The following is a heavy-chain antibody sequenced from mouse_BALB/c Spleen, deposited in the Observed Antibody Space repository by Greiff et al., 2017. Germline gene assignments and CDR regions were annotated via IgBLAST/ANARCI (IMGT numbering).Heavy chain of an antibody. Sequence: VQLQQSGAELMKPGASVKISCKATGYTFSSYWIEWVKQRPGHGLEWIGEILPGSGSTNYNEKFKGKATFTADTSSNTACMQLSSLTSEDSAVYYCARWYYGSSYKDYWGQGTTLTVSS. J-gene: IGHJ2*01. CDR1: GYTFSSYW. CDR2: ILPGSGST. CDR3: ARWYYGSSYKDY. V-gene: IGHV1-9*01. D-gene: IGHD1-1*01.